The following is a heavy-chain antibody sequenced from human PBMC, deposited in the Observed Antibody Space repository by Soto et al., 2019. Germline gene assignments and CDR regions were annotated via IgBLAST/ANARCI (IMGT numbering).Heavy chain of an antibody. CDR3: ARDYGDYVNYYYGMVV. D-gene: IGHD4-17*01. CDR2: IYYSGST. V-gene: IGHV4-59*01. CDR1: GGSISSYY. J-gene: IGHJ6*02. Sequence: SETLSLTCTVSGGSISSYYWSWIRQPPGKGLEWIGYIYYSGSTNYNPSLKSRVTISVDTSKNQFSLKLSSVTAADTAVYYCARDYGDYVNYYYGMVVWGQGTTVTVSS.